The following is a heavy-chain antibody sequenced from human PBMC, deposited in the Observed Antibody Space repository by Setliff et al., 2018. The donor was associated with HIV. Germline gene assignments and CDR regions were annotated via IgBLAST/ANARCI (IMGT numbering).Heavy chain of an antibody. CDR2: ISYDGSNK. D-gene: IGHD3-3*01. CDR1: GFTFISYA. V-gene: IGHV3-30*04. J-gene: IGHJ4*02. CDR3: ARVRLYNTALDY. Sequence: PGGSLRLSCAASGFTFISYAMHWVRQAPGKGLEWVAVISYDGSNKYYADSVKGRFTISRDNSKNTLYLQMNSLKAEDTAVFYCARVRLYNTALDYWGQGTLVTVSS.